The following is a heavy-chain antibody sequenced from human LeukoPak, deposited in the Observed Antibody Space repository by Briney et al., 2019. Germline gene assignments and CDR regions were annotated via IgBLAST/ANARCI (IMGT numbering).Heavy chain of an antibody. D-gene: IGHD3-10*01. CDR3: ARDPGVNWFDP. Sequence: GGSLRLSCAASGFTFSSYAMHWVRQAPGKGLEWVAVISYDGSNKYYADSVKGRFTISRDNSKNTLYLQMNSLRAEDTAVYYCARDPGVNWFDPWGQGTLVTVSS. V-gene: IGHV3-30*01. CDR1: GFTFSSYA. J-gene: IGHJ5*02. CDR2: ISYDGSNK.